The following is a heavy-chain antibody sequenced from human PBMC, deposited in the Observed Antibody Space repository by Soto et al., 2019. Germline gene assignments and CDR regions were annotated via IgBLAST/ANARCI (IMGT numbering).Heavy chain of an antibody. Sequence: QVQLVQSGAEVKKPGASVKVSCKASGYTFHSYGISWVRQAPGQGLEWMGTISGYNGNTNYAQKLQGRVTMTTDTSTTTAYMELRSLKSDDTALYYCAREFSSGWANWFDPWGQGTLVTVSS. J-gene: IGHJ5*02. CDR2: ISGYNGNT. D-gene: IGHD6-19*01. V-gene: IGHV1-18*04. CDR3: AREFSSGWANWFDP. CDR1: GYTFHSYG.